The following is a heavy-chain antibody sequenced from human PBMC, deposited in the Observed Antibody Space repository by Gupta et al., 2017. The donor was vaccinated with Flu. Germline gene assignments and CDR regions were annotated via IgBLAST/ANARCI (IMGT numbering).Heavy chain of an antibody. V-gene: IGHV3-49*04. CDR2: ITAKAYGGTT. Sequence: EVQLVESGGGLVQPGRSLRLSCATSGFKFGDYAINWVRQAPGKGLEWVGFITAKAYGGTTQYAASVRGRFTISRDDSKSIAYLQMSSLKTEDTAVYYCTTRGHGSWHYDNWGQGTRVTVSS. CDR3: TTRGHGSWHYDN. J-gene: IGHJ4*02. D-gene: IGHD6-13*01. CDR1: GFKFGDYA.